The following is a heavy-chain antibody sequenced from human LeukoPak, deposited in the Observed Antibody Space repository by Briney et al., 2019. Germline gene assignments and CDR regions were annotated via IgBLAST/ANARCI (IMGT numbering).Heavy chain of an antibody. Sequence: PGGSLRLSCAASGFTFSSYGMHWVRQAPGKGLEWVAFIRYDGSNKYYADSVKGRFTISRDNSKNTLYLQMNSLRAEDTAVYYCAKDPFRIRPTGYYFDYWGQGTLVTVSS. CDR2: IRYDGSNK. D-gene: IGHD1-14*01. J-gene: IGHJ4*02. V-gene: IGHV3-30*02. CDR3: AKDPFRIRPTGYYFDY. CDR1: GFTFSSYG.